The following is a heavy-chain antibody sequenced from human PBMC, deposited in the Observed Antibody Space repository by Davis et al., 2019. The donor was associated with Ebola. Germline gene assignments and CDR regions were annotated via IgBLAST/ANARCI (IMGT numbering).Heavy chain of an antibody. V-gene: IGHV1-18*04. CDR3: ARAPNYDVLTGTSSHYFDY. J-gene: IGHJ4*02. CDR2: ISGFNTNT. CDR1: GYTFTSYG. Sequence: ASVKVSCKSSGYTFTSYGLVWVRQAPGLGLEWMGWISGFNTNTNFAQKFQGGVTVSKDTSTNTAYMDLRSLTSDDTAIYYCARAPNYDVLTGTSSHYFDYWGQGTLVTVSS. D-gene: IGHD3-9*01.